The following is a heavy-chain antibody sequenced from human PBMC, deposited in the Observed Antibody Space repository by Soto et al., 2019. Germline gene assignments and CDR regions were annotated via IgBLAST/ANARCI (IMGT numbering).Heavy chain of an antibody. CDR2: IYWDDDK. D-gene: IGHD5-18*01. J-gene: IGHJ4*02. V-gene: IGHV2-5*02. CDR1: GFSLSTSGVG. Sequence: QITLKESGPTLVKPTQTLTLTCTFSGFSLSTSGVGVGWIRQPPGKALEWLSLIYWDDDKRYSSFLKSRPTITKDTSKHRVVLTITNMATVDTATYYCAHSYHVDTAMVSYWGQGTLVTVSS. CDR3: AHSYHVDTAMVSY.